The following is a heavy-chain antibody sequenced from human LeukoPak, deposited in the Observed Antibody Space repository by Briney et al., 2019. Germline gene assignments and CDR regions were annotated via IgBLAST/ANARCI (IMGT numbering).Heavy chain of an antibody. J-gene: IGHJ3*02. Sequence: ASVKVSCKVSGYTLSDLSLHWVRQAPGKGLEWMGGFDPQDGEIVYAQKFQGRVTMTEDPSTDTAYMELSSLRSEDTAVYHCATIICTSGRCYDVFYMWGQGTIVTVSS. CDR3: ATIICTSGRCYDVFYM. D-gene: IGHD2-15*01. V-gene: IGHV1-24*01. CDR1: GYTLSDLS. CDR2: FDPQDGEI.